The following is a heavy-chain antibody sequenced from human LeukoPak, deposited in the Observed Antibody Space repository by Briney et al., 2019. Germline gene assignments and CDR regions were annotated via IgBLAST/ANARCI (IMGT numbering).Heavy chain of an antibody. D-gene: IGHD4-23*01. J-gene: IGHJ4*02. CDR1: GGSISSYY. CDR2: IYYSGST. CDR3: ARERVTDNYYFDY. V-gene: IGHV4-59*01. Sequence: SETLSLTCTVSGGSISSYYWSWIRQPPGKGLEWIGYIYYSGSTNYNPSLKSRVTISVDTSKNQFSLKLSSVTAADTAVYYCARERVTDNYYFDYWGQGTLVTVSS.